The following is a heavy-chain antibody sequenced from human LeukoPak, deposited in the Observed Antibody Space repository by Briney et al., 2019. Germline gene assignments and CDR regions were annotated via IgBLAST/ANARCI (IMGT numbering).Heavy chain of an antibody. CDR1: GGPISGSSYY. Sequence: SETLSLTCTVSGGPISGSSYYWGWIRQPPGKGLEWIGSIYYSGSTYYNPSLKSRVTISVDTSKNQFSLKLSSVTAADTAVYYCARHRRGVGSSWYYFDYWGQGTLVTVSS. D-gene: IGHD6-13*01. V-gene: IGHV4-39*01. CDR3: ARHRRGVGSSWYYFDY. CDR2: IYYSGST. J-gene: IGHJ4*02.